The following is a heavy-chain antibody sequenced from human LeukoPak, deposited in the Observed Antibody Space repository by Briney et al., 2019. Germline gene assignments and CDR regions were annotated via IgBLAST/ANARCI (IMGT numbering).Heavy chain of an antibody. Sequence: GGSLRLSCAASGFTITAYAMSWVSQSPEKGLEWVSGIGITSEYIHYADSVKGRFTISRDNSKNTVYLEMSSLRAEDAAVYYCAKDPNGDYVGAFDTWGQGTMVIVSS. D-gene: IGHD4-17*01. V-gene: IGHV3-23*01. CDR1: GFTITAYA. CDR2: IGITSEYI. CDR3: AKDPNGDYVGAFDT. J-gene: IGHJ3*02.